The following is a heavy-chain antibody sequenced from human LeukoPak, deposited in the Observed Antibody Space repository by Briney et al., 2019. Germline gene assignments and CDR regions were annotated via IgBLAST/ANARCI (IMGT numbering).Heavy chain of an antibody. CDR2: IFPGDSDT. V-gene: IGHV5-51*01. Sequence: GESLKISCKGSGYSFTSYWIGWVRQMPRKGLEWMVIIFPGDSDTRYSPSFQGQVTISADKSISTAYLLWSSLKASDTAMYYCARHVNYYDSSGYSHAFDIWGQGTMVTVSS. D-gene: IGHD3-22*01. J-gene: IGHJ3*02. CDR1: GYSFTSYW. CDR3: ARHVNYYDSSGYSHAFDI.